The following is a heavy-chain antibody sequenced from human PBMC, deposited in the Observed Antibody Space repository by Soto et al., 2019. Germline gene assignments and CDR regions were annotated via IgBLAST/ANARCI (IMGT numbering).Heavy chain of an antibody. Sequence: QLQLQESGPGLVKPSETLSLTCTVSGGSISSSSYYWGWIRQPPGKGLEWIGSIYYSGSTYYNPSLKSRVTISVDTSKNQFSLKLSSVTAADTAVYYCATPVNSGYDRGYYYGMDVWGQGTTVTVSS. CDR1: GGSISSSSYY. J-gene: IGHJ6*02. V-gene: IGHV4-39*01. CDR3: ATPVNSGYDRGYYYGMDV. CDR2: IYYSGST. D-gene: IGHD5-12*01.